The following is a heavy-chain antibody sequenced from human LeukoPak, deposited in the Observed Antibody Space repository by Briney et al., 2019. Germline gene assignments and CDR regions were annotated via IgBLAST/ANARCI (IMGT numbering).Heavy chain of an antibody. J-gene: IGHJ3*02. D-gene: IGHD3-22*01. V-gene: IGHV1-2*02. CDR1: GYTFTGYY. CDR2: INPNSGGT. CDR3: ARGGVTMIVVDNHDAFDI. Sequence: ASVKVSCKASGYTFTGYYMHWVRQAPGQGLEWMGWINPNSGGTNYTQKLQGRVTMTTDTSTSTAYMELRSLRSDDTAVYYCARGGVTMIVVDNHDAFDIWGQGTMVTVSS.